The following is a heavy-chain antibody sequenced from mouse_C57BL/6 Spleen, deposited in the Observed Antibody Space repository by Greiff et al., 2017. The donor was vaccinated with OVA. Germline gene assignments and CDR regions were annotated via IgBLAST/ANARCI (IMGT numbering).Heavy chain of an antibody. CDR1: GFSFNTYA. V-gene: IGHV10-1*01. CDR3: VRQRLLLPYYFDY. Sequence: EVHLVESGGGLVQPKGSLKLSCAASGFSFNTYAMNWVRQAPGKGLEWVARIRSKSNNYATYYADSVKDRFTISRDDSESMLYLQMNNLKTEDTAMYYCVRQRLLLPYYFDYWGQGTTLTVSS. CDR2: IRSKSNNYAT. J-gene: IGHJ2*01. D-gene: IGHD1-1*01.